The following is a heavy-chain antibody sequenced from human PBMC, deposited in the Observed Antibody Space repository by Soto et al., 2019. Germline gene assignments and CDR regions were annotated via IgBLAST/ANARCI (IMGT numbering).Heavy chain of an antibody. V-gene: IGHV1-69*13. CDR3: ARELGYCSSTSCPGEYYYYGMDV. D-gene: IGHD2-2*01. CDR1: GGTFSSYA. J-gene: IGHJ6*02. CDR2: IIPIFGTA. Sequence: SVKVSCKASGGTFSSYAISWVRQAPGQGLEWMGGIIPIFGTANYAQKFQGRVTITADESTSTAYMELSSLRSEDTAVYYCARELGYCSSTSCPGEYYYYGMDVWGQGTTVTVSS.